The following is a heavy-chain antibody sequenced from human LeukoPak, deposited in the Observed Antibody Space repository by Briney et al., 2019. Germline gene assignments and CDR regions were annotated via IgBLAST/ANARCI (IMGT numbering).Heavy chain of an antibody. Sequence: GGSLRLSCAASGFTFSSYTMNWVRQAPGKGLEWVSIISSGSSYIHYADSVKGRFTISRDNAKNSLYLQMNSLRAEDTAVYYCAEGSVVVPAAKNWGQGTLVTVSS. CDR3: AEGSVVVPAAKN. CDR1: GFTFSSYT. V-gene: IGHV3-21*04. CDR2: ISSGSSYI. J-gene: IGHJ4*02. D-gene: IGHD2-2*01.